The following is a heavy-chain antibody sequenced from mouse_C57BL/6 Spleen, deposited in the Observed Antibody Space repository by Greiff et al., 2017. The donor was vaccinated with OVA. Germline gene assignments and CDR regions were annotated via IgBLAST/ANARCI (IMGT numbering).Heavy chain of an antibody. J-gene: IGHJ3*01. Sequence: QVQLKESDAELVKPGASVKISCKVSGYTFTDHTIHWMKQRPEQGLEWIGYIYPRDGSTKYNEKFKGKATLTADKSSSTAYMQLSSLTSEDSAVYYCARQGYYGNYDFAYWGQGTLVTVSA. CDR3: ARQGYYGNYDFAY. CDR1: GYTFTDHT. D-gene: IGHD2-1*01. V-gene: IGHV1-78*01. CDR2: IYPRDGST.